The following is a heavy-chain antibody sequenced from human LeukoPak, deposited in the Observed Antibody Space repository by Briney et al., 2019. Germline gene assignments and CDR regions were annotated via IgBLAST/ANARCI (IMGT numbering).Heavy chain of an antibody. J-gene: IGHJ4*02. V-gene: IGHV3-7*01. Sequence: GGSLRLSCAASGFTFSSHWMSWVRQAPGKGPEWVANIKQDGTEIYYVDSVKGRFTISRDNAKNSLYLQMNSLRAEDTAVYYCARDTAWGSYPTCFDYWGQGTLVTVSS. CDR1: GFTFSSHW. CDR2: IKQDGTEI. CDR3: ARDTAWGSYPTCFDY. D-gene: IGHD3-16*02.